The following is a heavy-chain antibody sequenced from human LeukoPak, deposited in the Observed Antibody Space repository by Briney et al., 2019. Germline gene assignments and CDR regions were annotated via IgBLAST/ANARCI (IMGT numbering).Heavy chain of an antibody. Sequence: GGSLRLSCAASGFTFSSYAMSWVRQAPGKGLEWVSAISGSGGSTYYADSVKGRSTISRDNSKNTLYLQMNSLRAEDTAVYYCAREPYPLYDFWSGYFDYWGQGTLVTVSS. D-gene: IGHD3-3*01. V-gene: IGHV3-23*01. CDR2: ISGSGGST. J-gene: IGHJ4*02. CDR1: GFTFSSYA. CDR3: AREPYPLYDFWSGYFDY.